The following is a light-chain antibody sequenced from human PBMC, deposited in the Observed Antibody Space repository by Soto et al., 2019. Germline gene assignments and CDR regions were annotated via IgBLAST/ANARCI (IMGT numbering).Light chain of an antibody. CDR2: SAS. CDR1: QDIRVY. V-gene: IGKV1-27*01. CDR3: QKFITAHLS. Sequence: DIQMTQSPSSLSASVGDRGTITCRASQDIRVYLAWYQQKPGKVPKLLIYSASTLQSVDPSRFSGSGSGTDFTLTISRLQPEDVATYFCQKFITAHLSFGHGTRRESK. J-gene: IGKJ5*01.